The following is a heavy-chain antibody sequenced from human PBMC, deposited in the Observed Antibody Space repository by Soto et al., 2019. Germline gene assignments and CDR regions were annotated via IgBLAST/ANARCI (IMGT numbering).Heavy chain of an antibody. D-gene: IGHD4-17*01. Sequence: SVKVSCKASGGTFSSYTISWVRQAPGQGLEWMGRIIPILGIANYAQKFQGRVTITADKSTSTAYMELSSLRSEDTAVYYCARSSWYGDYRPPDYWGQGTLVTVSS. CDR2: IIPILGIA. CDR1: GGTFSSYT. CDR3: ARSSWYGDYRPPDY. V-gene: IGHV1-69*02. J-gene: IGHJ4*02.